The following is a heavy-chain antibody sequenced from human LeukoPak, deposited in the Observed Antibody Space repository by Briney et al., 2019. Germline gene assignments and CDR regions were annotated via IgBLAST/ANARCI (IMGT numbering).Heavy chain of an antibody. J-gene: IGHJ4*02. CDR1: GGSISSSSFY. CDR3: ARHPGRLFDY. Sequence: PSETLSLTCTVSGGSISSSSFYWGWIRQPPGMGLEWSGSIYNSGNTFYNPSLKSRVSISVDTSKNQFSLKLSCVTAADTAVYYCARHPGRLFDYWGQGTLVTVSS. V-gene: IGHV4-39*01. CDR2: IYNSGNT.